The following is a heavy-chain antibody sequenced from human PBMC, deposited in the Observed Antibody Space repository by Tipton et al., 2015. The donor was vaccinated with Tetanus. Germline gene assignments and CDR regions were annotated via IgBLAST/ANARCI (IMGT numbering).Heavy chain of an antibody. D-gene: IGHD3-22*01. Sequence: SLRLSCAASGFTFSSYSMNWVRQAPGKGLEWVSSISSSSSYIYYADSVKGRFTISRDNAKNSLYLQMNSLRAEDTAVYYCARSTMIVVGQGGDAFDIWGQGTMVTVSS. V-gene: IGHV3-21*01. CDR2: ISSSSSYI. J-gene: IGHJ3*02. CDR3: ARSTMIVVGQGGDAFDI. CDR1: GFTFSSYS.